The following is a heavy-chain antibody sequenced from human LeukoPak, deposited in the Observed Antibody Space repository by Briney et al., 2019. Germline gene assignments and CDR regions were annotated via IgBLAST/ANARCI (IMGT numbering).Heavy chain of an antibody. Sequence: HPGGSLRLSCAASGFTFSNDWMCWVRQAPGKGLEWVANINQVESKKYYADSVKGRFTTSRDNAKNSLYLQMSSLTAEDTAIYYCARDHAYRADYWGQGTLVTVSS. V-gene: IGHV3-7*01. CDR1: GFTFSNDW. CDR2: INQVESKK. D-gene: IGHD2-2*01. J-gene: IGHJ4*02. CDR3: ARDHAYRADY.